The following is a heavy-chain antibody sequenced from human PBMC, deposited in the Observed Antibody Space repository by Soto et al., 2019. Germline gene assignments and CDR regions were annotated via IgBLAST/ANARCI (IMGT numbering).Heavy chain of an antibody. D-gene: IGHD3-16*02. CDR1: GFTFDDYA. J-gene: IGHJ4*02. CDR3: AKGRLHLGELSSFDY. Sequence: EVQLVESGGGLVQPGRSLRLSCAASGFTFDDYAMHWVRQAPGKGLEWVSGISWNSGSIGYADSVKGRFTISRDNAKNSLYLQMNSLRAEDTALYYCAKGRLHLGELSSFDYWGQGTLVTVSS. CDR2: ISWNSGSI. V-gene: IGHV3-9*01.